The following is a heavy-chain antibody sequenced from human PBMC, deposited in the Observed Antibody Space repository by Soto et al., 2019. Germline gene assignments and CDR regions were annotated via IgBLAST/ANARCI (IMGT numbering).Heavy chain of an antibody. CDR2: ISYDGSNK. V-gene: IGHV3-30*18. D-gene: IGHD3-3*01. CDR3: AKDGSDFLGDDAFDI. J-gene: IGHJ3*02. CDR1: GFTFSSYG. Sequence: GGSLRLSCAASGFTFSSYGMHWVRQAPGKGLEWVAVISYDGSNKYYADSVKGRFTISRDNSKNTLYLQMNSLRAEDTAVYYCAKDGSDFLGDDAFDIWGQGTMVTVSS.